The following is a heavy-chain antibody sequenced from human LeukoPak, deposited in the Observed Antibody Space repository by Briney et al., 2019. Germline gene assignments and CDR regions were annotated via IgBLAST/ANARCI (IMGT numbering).Heavy chain of an antibody. CDR2: ISYSGST. V-gene: IGHV4-59*11. D-gene: IGHD6-19*01. Sequence: SETLSLTCTVSGGSISSHYWSWIRQAPGKGLEWIGYISYSGSTNYNPSLKSRVTISVDTSKNQFSLKLSSVTAADTAMYYCARLIGDIAVSGTSWFDPWGQGTLVTVSS. J-gene: IGHJ5*02. CDR1: GGSISSHY. CDR3: ARLIGDIAVSGTSWFDP.